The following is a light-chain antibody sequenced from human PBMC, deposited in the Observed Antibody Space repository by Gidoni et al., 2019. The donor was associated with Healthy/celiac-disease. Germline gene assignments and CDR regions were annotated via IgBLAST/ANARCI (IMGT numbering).Light chain of an antibody. CDR2: EDN. V-gene: IGLV6-57*04. J-gene: IGLJ3*02. CDR1: SGSIASNY. Sequence: NFMLTQPHSVSESPGKTVTISCTRSSGSIASNYVQWYQQRPGSAPTTVIYEDNQRPSGVPDRFSGSIDSSSNSASLTISGLKTEDEADYYCRSYDSSNLNWVFGGGTKLTVL. CDR3: RSYDSSNLNWV.